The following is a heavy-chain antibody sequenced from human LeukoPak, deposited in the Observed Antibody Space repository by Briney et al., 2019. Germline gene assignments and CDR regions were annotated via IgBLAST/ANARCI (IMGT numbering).Heavy chain of an antibody. J-gene: IGHJ5*02. CDR2: IYTSGST. V-gene: IGHV4-61*02. D-gene: IGHD3-9*01. CDR3: ARELSNYDILTGYYISDWFDP. CDR1: GGSISSGSYY. Sequence: PSETLSLTCTVSGGSISSGSYYWSWIRQPAGKGLEWIERIYTSGSTNYNPSLKSRVTISVDTSKNQFSLKLSSVTAADTAVYYCARELSNYDILTGYYISDWFDPWGQGTLVTVSS.